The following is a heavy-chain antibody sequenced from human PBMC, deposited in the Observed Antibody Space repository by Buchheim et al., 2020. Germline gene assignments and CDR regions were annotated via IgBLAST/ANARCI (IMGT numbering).Heavy chain of an antibody. V-gene: IGHV4-39*01. Sequence: QLQLQESGPGLVKPSETLSLTCTVSGGSISSSSYYWGWIRQPPGKGLEWIGSIYYSGSTYYNPSLKSRVTISVDTSKNQFSLKLSSVTAADTAVYYCATLLYYDFWSGYGRELGYWYFDLWGRGTL. CDR1: GGSISSSSYY. J-gene: IGHJ2*01. D-gene: IGHD3-3*01. CDR2: IYYSGST. CDR3: ATLLYYDFWSGYGRELGYWYFDL.